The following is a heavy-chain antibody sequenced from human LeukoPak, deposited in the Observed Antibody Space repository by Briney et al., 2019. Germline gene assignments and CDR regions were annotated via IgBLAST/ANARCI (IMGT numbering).Heavy chain of an antibody. CDR2: ISGSGGST. CDR3: AEGGLRYFD. D-gene: IGHD3-9*01. CDR1: GFTFSSYG. V-gene: IGHV3-23*01. J-gene: IGHJ4*02. Sequence: GGTLRLSCAASGFTFSSYGMSWVRQAPGKGLEWVSAISGSGGSTYYADSVKGRFTISRDNSKNTLYLQMNSLRAEDTAVYYCAEGGLRYFDWGQGTLATVSS.